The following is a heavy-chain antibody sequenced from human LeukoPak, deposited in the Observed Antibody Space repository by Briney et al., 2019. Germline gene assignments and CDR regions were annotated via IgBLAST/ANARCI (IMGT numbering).Heavy chain of an antibody. V-gene: IGHV4-59*01. CDR3: ARDWGVGGRPGYMDV. D-gene: IGHD6-6*01. CDR2: IYYSGST. J-gene: IGHJ6*03. Sequence: SETLSLTCTVSGGSISNKYWSWIRQPPGKGPEWIWYIYYSGSTNYNPSLKSRVTILVDTSKNQFSLKLSSVTAADTAVYFCARDWGVGGRPGYMDVWGKGTTVTVSS. CDR1: GGSISNKY.